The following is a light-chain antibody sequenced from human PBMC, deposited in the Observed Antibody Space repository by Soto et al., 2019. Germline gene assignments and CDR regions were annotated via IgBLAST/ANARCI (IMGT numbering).Light chain of an antibody. CDR1: QSISSY. V-gene: IGKV1-39*01. CDR3: QQSYSTLRT. J-gene: IGKJ1*01. CDR2: AAS. Sequence: IQMTQSPSSLSASVGDRVTITCRASQSISSYLNWYQQKPGKAPKLLIYAASSLQSGVPSRFSGSGSGTDFTLTISSLQPEDFATYYCQQSYSTLRTFGQGTKVDIK.